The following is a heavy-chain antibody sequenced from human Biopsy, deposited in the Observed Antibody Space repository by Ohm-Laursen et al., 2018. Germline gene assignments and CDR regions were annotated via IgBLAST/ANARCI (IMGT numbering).Heavy chain of an antibody. Sequence: GTLSLTCSVSGVYISDYYWSWIRQPPGRGLEWVGSIYYSGSTNYNPSLKSRVTISADTSKSQLSLHLTSVTAADTAVYYCASRGLVMAVDYYFDDGGQGTLVTVSS. CDR3: ASRGLVMAVDYYFDD. CDR1: GVYISDYY. D-gene: IGHD3/OR15-3a*01. J-gene: IGHJ4*02. CDR2: IYYSGST. V-gene: IGHV4-59*08.